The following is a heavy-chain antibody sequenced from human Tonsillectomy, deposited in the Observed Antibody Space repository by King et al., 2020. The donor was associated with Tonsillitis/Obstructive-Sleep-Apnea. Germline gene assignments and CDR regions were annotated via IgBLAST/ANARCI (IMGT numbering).Heavy chain of an antibody. V-gene: IGHV6-1*01. CDR2: TYYRATWFN. CDR1: GDSVSSNTAT. CDR3: ARSAYFQEYFPE. J-gene: IGHJ1*01. D-gene: IGHD2/OR15-2a*01. Sequence: VQLQQSGPGLVKPSQTLSLTCAISGDSVSSNTATWNWIRRSPPRGLVWLGRTYYRATWFNDYAVSVKSRIIINADTSKNQFSLQLNSVTPEDTAVYYCARSAYFQEYFPEWGQGTLVTVSS.